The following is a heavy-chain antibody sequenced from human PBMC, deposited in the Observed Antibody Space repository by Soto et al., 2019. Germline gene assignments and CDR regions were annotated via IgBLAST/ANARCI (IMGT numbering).Heavy chain of an antibody. J-gene: IGHJ4*02. V-gene: IGHV1-69*12. CDR2: IIPVFDTT. Sequence: QVQLVQSGAEVKKPESSVKVSCKASGGTFSTYPITWVRQAPGQGLEWIGGIIPVFDTTTYAQAFQDRLTMPADGSTRTAYMALSTMRSDDTAVFYCARRTRHYYSLSGLCEGDSFVDSWGQGTLVTVSS. D-gene: IGHD2-21*01. CDR1: GGTFSTYP. CDR3: ARRTRHYYSLSGLCEGDSFVDS.